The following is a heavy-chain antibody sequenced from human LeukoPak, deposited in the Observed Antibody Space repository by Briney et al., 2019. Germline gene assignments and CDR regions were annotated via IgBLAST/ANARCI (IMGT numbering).Heavy chain of an antibody. CDR1: RFTFRSYA. V-gene: IGHV3-23*01. CDR3: AKGGTSSWYFVFDY. D-gene: IGHD6-13*01. J-gene: IGHJ4*02. CDR2: ISGSGGNA. Sequence: PGGSLRLSCAASRFTFRSYAMTWDRQAPGKGMEWVSVISGSGGNAYYADSVKGRFTISRDNFKNTLYLQMNSLTAEDTAIYYCAKGGTSSWYFVFDYWGQGVLVTVSS.